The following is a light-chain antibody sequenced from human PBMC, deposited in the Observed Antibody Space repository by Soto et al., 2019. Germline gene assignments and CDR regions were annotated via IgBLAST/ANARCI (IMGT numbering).Light chain of an antibody. CDR2: DVS. V-gene: IGLV2-11*01. J-gene: IGLJ1*01. Sequence: QSVLTQPRSVSGSPGQSVTISCTGTSSDVGGYNYVSWYQQHPGKAPKLMIYDVSKRPSGVPDRFSGSKSGNTASLTISGLQAEDEADYYCCSYAGSDTEVFGTGTKVTVL. CDR3: CSYAGSDTEV. CDR1: SSDVGGYNY.